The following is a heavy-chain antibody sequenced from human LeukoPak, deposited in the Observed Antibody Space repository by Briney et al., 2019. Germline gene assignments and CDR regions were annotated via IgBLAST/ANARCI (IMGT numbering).Heavy chain of an antibody. D-gene: IGHD6-19*01. Sequence: ASVKVSCKASGYTFTSYGISWVRRAPGQGLEWMGWISAYNGNTNYAQKLQGRVTMTTDTSTSTAYMELRSLRSDDTAVYYCARGVAGTFLYYYYYMDVWGKGTTVTVSS. CDR1: GYTFTSYG. J-gene: IGHJ6*03. CDR3: ARGVAGTFLYYYYYMDV. V-gene: IGHV1-18*01. CDR2: ISAYNGNT.